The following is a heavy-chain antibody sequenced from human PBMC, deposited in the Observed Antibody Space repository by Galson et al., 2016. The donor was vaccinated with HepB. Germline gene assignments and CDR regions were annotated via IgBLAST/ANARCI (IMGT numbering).Heavy chain of an antibody. V-gene: IGHV3-23*01. D-gene: IGHD3-16*01. Sequence: SLRLSCAASGFTFGDFAMTWVRQAPGKGLQWVSAISATGGTTYYGESVKGRFTISRDSSKNTLYLQMNSLRAEDTAVYYCVKESPVRGNHFEYWGQGTLVTVSS. CDR1: GFTFGDFA. J-gene: IGHJ4*02. CDR3: VKESPVRGNHFEY. CDR2: ISATGGTT.